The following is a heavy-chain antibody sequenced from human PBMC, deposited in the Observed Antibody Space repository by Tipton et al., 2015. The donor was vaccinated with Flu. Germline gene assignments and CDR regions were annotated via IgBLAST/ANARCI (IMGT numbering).Heavy chain of an antibody. V-gene: IGHV6-1*01. Sequence: GLVKPSQTLSLTCAISGDSVSSNSASWNWIRQSPSRGLEWLGRTYYRSKWGNDYAVSVKSRITINPDTSKNQFSLQLNSVTPEDTAVYYCARGLAVMGAPSGSLDFWGQGTLVAVSS. D-gene: IGHD2-8*01. CDR1: GDSVSSNSAS. CDR2: TYYRSKWGN. J-gene: IGHJ4*02. CDR3: ARGLAVMGAPSGSLDF.